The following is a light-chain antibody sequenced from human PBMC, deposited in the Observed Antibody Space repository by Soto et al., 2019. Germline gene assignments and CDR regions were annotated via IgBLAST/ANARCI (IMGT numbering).Light chain of an antibody. J-gene: IGKJ4*01. CDR2: WAS. Sequence: DFVMTQSPDSLAVSLGERVTINCKSSQSVFWDSNQKNYLAWYQQKAGQPPKLLIYWASTRESGVPDRFSGSGSGTDFTLTISSLQAEDVAIYYCQQYFATPLAFGGGTKVEIK. CDR1: QSVFWDSNQKNY. V-gene: IGKV4-1*01. CDR3: QQYFATPLA.